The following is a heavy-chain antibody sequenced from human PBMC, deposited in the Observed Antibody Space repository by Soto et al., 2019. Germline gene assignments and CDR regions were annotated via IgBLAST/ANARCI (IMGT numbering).Heavy chain of an antibody. Sequence: QVLLVESGGGVVQPGRSLRLSCAASGFTFISFGMHWVRQAPGKGREWGAVISDDGSTKHYADSVKGRFTISRDNSKNTLYLQMNSLGPEDTAVYYCAKDRWGDFGDLNLPGYWGQGTLVTVSS. CDR2: ISDDGSTK. J-gene: IGHJ4*02. CDR1: GFTFISFG. D-gene: IGHD4-17*01. CDR3: AKDRWGDFGDLNLPGY. V-gene: IGHV3-30*18.